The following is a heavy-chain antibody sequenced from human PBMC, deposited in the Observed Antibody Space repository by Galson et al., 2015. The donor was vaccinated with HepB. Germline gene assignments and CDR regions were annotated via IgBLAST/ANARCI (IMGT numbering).Heavy chain of an antibody. V-gene: IGHV1-18*01. J-gene: IGHJ6*02. CDR1: GYIFGKYG. Sequence: SVKVSCKASGYIFGKYGLSWMRQAPVQGPEWMGWMNPKDGNTKYAQKFQGRVTMTRDTSTSTAYMDLRSLTSDDTAAYYCARDTGNHRVDVWGQGTTVTVS. CDR2: MNPKDGNT. D-gene: IGHD1-14*01. CDR3: ARDTGNHRVDV.